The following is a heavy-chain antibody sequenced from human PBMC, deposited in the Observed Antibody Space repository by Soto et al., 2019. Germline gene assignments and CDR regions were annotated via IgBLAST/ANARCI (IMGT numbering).Heavy chain of an antibody. Sequence: VSGPTLVNPTQTLTLTCTFSGFSLSTSGVGVGWIRQPPGKALEWLALIYSDDDKRYSPSLKSRLTITKDTSKNQVVLTMTNMDPVDTATYYCRHSLIGYYYDSSGSTWFDPWGQGTLVTVST. CDR2: IYSDDDK. J-gene: IGHJ5*02. V-gene: IGHV2-5*02. CDR3: RHSLIGYYYDSSGSTWFDP. D-gene: IGHD3-22*01. CDR1: GFSLSTSGVG.